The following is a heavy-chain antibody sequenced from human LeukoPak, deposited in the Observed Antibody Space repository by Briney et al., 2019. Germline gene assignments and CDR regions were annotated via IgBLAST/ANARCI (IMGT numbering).Heavy chain of an antibody. V-gene: IGHV1-18*01. CDR2: ISAYNGNT. J-gene: IGHJ3*02. Sequence: ASVKVSCKASGYTFISYGISWVRQAPGQGLEWMGWISAYNGNTNYAQKLQGRVTMTTDTSTSTAYMELRSLRSDDTAVYYCARDSLELVGATGEDAFDIWGQGTMVTVSS. D-gene: IGHD1-26*01. CDR1: GYTFISYG. CDR3: ARDSLELVGATGEDAFDI.